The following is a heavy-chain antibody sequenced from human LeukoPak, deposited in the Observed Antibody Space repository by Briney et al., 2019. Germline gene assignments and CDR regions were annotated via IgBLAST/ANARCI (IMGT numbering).Heavy chain of an antibody. J-gene: IGHJ4*02. CDR2: IYYDERT. Sequence: SETLSLTCSVSGASISNTPYYWGWIRQPPGKGLEWIGSIYYDERTYYNPSLKSRVTISVDTSKNQFSLKLSSVTAADTAVYYCARIVGYSYGYSDYWGQGTLVTVSS. D-gene: IGHD5-18*01. CDR1: GASISNTPYY. V-gene: IGHV4-39*01. CDR3: ARIVGYSYGYSDY.